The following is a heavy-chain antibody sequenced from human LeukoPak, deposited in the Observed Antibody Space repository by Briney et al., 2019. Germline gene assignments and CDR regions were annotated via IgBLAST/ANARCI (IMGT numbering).Heavy chain of an antibody. CDR3: ARVTDYDSIFDAFDI. CDR1: GFTFDDYA. CDR2: ISWNSGSV. J-gene: IGHJ3*02. Sequence: GGSLRLSCAASGFTFDDYAMHWVRQAPGKGLEWVSGISWNSGSVGYADSVKGRFTISRDNAKNSLYLQMNSLRAEDTAVYYCARVTDYDSIFDAFDIWGQGTMVTVSS. D-gene: IGHD3-22*01. V-gene: IGHV3-9*01.